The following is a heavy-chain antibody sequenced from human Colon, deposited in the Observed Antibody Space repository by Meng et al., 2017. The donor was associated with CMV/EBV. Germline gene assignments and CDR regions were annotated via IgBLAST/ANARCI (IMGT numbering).Heavy chain of an antibody. D-gene: IGHD3-10*01. J-gene: IGHJ5*02. V-gene: IGHV3-7*01. CDR1: GFTFSSYW. CDR3: ARAGSGSYPNWFDP. Sequence: GGSLRLSCAASGFTFSSYWMSWVRQAPGKGLEWVANIKQGGSEKYYVDSVRGRFTISRDNAKNSLYLQMNSLRVEDTAVFYCARAGSGSYPNWFDPWGQGTLVTVSS. CDR2: IKQGGSEK.